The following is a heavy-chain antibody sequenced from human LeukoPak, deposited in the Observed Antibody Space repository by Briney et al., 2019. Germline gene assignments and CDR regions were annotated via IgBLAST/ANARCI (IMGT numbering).Heavy chain of an antibody. J-gene: IGHJ4*02. CDR2: ISSNGGST. CDR1: GFTFSSYA. Sequence: GSLRLFCSASGFTFSSYAMHWVRQASGKGMEYVSAISSNGGSTYYADSVKGRFTISRDNSKNTLYLQMSSLRAVDTAVYYCVKDPCGSCYSWGYYFDYWGQGTLVTVSS. V-gene: IGHV3-64D*06. CDR3: VKDPCGSCYSWGYYFDY. D-gene: IGHD2-15*01.